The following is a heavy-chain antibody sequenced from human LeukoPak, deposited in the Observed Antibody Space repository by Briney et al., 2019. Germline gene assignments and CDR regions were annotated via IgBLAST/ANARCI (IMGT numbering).Heavy chain of an antibody. V-gene: IGHV4-30-4*08. CDR2: IYYSGST. CDR3: ASTNCSRSSCFGANWFDP. CDR1: GASISSGDYY. J-gene: IGHJ5*02. D-gene: IGHD2-2*01. Sequence: SETLSLTCTVSGASISSGDYYWSWIRQPPGKGLEWTGSIYYSGSTFHYNPSLKSRVAISIDTSKNQFSLSLSSVTAADTAVYYCASTNCSRSSCFGANWFDPWGQGTLVTVSS.